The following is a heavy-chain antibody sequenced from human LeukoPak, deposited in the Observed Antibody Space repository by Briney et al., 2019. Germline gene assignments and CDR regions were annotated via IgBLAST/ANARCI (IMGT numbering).Heavy chain of an antibody. CDR2: IYYSGTT. J-gene: IGHJ4*02. CDR3: ARSVYASSWYIDC. V-gene: IGHV4-61*08. D-gene: IGHD6-13*01. Sequence: PSQTLSLTCEVSGGAISSGGYSWSWIRQPPGKGLEWIGYIYYSGTTNYNPSLKSRATISVDTSRTQFSLNLSSVSAADTAVYYCARSVYASSWYIDCWGQGTLVTVSS. CDR1: GGAISSGGYS.